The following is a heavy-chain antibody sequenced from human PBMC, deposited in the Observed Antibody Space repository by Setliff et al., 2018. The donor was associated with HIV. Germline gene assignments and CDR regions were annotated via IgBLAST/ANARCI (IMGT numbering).Heavy chain of an antibody. CDR3: ARRLKYYGSGNYPGAFGI. D-gene: IGHD3-10*01. CDR2: IYTSGST. J-gene: IGHJ3*02. Sequence: SETLSLTCTVSGGSISSYYWSWIRQPPGKGLEWIGYIYTSGSTNYNPSLKSRVTISVDTSKNQFSLKLSSVTAADTAVYYCARRLKYYGSGNYPGAFGIWGQGTMVTVSS. CDR1: GGSISSYY. V-gene: IGHV4-4*09.